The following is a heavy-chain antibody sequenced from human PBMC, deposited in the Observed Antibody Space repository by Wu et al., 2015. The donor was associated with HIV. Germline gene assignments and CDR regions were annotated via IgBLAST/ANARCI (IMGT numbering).Heavy chain of an antibody. Sequence: SSVRVSCKASGATFSNYALSWVRQAPGQGLEWMGRLIPMYGAADYAQKFQGRVTITADVSTNTAYMVVNSLTSDDTAVYYCAGGGGRTAMDPFDFWGQGTLVTVSS. CDR2: LIPMYGAA. D-gene: IGHD5-18*01. CDR1: GATFSNYA. V-gene: IGHV1-69*13. CDR3: AGGGGRTAMDPFDF. J-gene: IGHJ4*02.